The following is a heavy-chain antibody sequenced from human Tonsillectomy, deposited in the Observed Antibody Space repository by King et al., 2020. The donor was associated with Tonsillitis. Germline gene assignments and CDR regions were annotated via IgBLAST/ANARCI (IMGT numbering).Heavy chain of an antibody. CDR1: GFTFSSYG. V-gene: IGHV3-30*03. Sequence: VQLVESGGGVVQPGRSLTLSCAASGFTFSSYGMHWVRQAPGKGREWVAVISYDGSNKFYADSVKGRFTISRDNSKNTLYLQMNTLRAEDTAVYYCAIGGAGVNSSGWDLDYWGQGTLVLVSS. D-gene: IGHD6-19*01. J-gene: IGHJ4*02. CDR2: ISYDGSNK. CDR3: AIGGAGVNSSGWDLDY.